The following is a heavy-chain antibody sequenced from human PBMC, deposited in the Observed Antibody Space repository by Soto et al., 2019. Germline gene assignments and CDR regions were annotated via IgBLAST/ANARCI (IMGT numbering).Heavy chain of an antibody. Sequence: PSETLSLTSTFSGGSISTYYWTWIRQPPGKGLEWIGFIYYSGSTNYNPSLKSQVTISLDTSRIQLSLKLNSVTSADTAVYFCARRVAAAPLYAFDIWGQGTMVTVSS. J-gene: IGHJ3*02. CDR2: IYYSGST. CDR3: ARRVAAAPLYAFDI. CDR1: GGSISTYY. D-gene: IGHD6-13*01. V-gene: IGHV4-59*01.